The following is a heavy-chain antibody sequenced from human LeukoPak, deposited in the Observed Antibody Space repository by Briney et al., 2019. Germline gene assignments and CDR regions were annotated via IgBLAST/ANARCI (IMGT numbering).Heavy chain of an antibody. Sequence: GGSLRPSCAASGFTFSSYWMHWVRQAPGKGLVWVSRIKSDGSTNYADSVKGRFTISRDNAKNTLSLQMNSLRAEDTGVYYCARAPSEIGGYYPEYFRHWGQGTLVTVSS. CDR1: GFTFSSYW. CDR2: IKSDGST. CDR3: ARAPSEIGGYYPEYFRH. J-gene: IGHJ1*01. V-gene: IGHV3-74*01. D-gene: IGHD3-22*01.